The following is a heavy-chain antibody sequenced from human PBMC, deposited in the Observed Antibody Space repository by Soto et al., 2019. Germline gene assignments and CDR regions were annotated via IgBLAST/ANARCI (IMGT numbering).Heavy chain of an antibody. Sequence: PGGSLRLSCAASGFTFSSYGMHWVRQAPGKGLEWVAVISYDGSNKYYADSVKGRFTISRDNSKNTLYLQMNSLRAEDTAVYYCAKPNPKNWFDPWGQGTLVTVSS. J-gene: IGHJ5*02. CDR3: AKPNPKNWFDP. V-gene: IGHV3-30*18. D-gene: IGHD2-8*01. CDR2: ISYDGSNK. CDR1: GFTFSSYG.